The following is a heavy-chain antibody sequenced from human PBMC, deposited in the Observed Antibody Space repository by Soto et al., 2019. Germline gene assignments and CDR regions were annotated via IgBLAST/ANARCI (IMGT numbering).Heavy chain of an antibody. V-gene: IGHV3-23*01. CDR1: GFTFSSYA. Sequence: GGSLRLSCAASGFTFSSYAMSWVRQAPGKGLEWVSAISGSGGSTYYAGSGKGRFTISRDNSKNTLFLQMNSLRAEDKAVYYCAKSLPPRRIAAAGMDVWGQGTTVTVSS. CDR2: ISGSGGST. D-gene: IGHD6-13*01. CDR3: AKSLPPRRIAAAGMDV. J-gene: IGHJ6*02.